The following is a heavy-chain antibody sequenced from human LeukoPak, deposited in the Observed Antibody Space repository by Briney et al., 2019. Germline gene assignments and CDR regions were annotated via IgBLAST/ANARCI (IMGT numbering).Heavy chain of an antibody. J-gene: IGHJ4*02. Sequence: ASVKVSCKASGGTFISYAISWVRQAPGQGLEWMGGIILIFGTANYAQKFQGRVTITADESTSTAYMGLSSLRSEDTAVYYCARVGGSSGPLDYWGQGTLVTVSS. V-gene: IGHV1-69*13. D-gene: IGHD3-22*01. CDR3: ARVGGSSGPLDY. CDR1: GGTFISYA. CDR2: IILIFGTA.